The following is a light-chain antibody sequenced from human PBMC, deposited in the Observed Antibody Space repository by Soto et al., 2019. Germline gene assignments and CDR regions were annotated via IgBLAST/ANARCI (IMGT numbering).Light chain of an antibody. J-gene: IGLJ2*01. Sequence: QSALTQPASVSGSPGQSITISCTGTSNDVGSYNLVSWYQQHPGKAPKLMIYEASKRPSGVSNRFSGSRSGNTASLAITGLQAEDEADYYCQSYDGSLSGPVVFGGGTKLTVL. V-gene: IGLV2-14*02. CDR2: EAS. CDR1: SNDVGSYNL. CDR3: QSYDGSLSGPVV.